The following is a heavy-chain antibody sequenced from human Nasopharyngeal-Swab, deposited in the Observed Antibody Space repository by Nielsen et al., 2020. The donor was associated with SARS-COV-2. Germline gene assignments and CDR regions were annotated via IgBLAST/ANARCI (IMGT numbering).Heavy chain of an antibody. CDR3: ARVVPDYGDDYYYYGMDV. J-gene: IGHJ6*02. Sequence: SVNVSCQSSGGTFSSHAISRVRQPPGQGLEWMGGIIPIFGTANYAQKFQGRVTITAHESTSTAYMELSSLRSEDTAVYYCARVVPDYGDDYYYYGMDVWGQGTTVTVSS. D-gene: IGHD4-17*01. CDR2: IIPIFGTA. V-gene: IGHV1-69*13. CDR1: GGTFSSHA.